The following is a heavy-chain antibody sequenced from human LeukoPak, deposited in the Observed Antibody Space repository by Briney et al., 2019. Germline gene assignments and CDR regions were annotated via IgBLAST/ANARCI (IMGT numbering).Heavy chain of an antibody. Sequence: GGSLRLSCAASRLSFSFYAMSWVRQAPGKGPEWVSSISGGGAGTYYADSVRGRFTISRDNSKDTLYLQMNSLRAEDTALYYCAKDFVRYNIQFDYWGQGALVTVSS. V-gene: IGHV3-23*01. CDR3: AKDFVRYNIQFDY. J-gene: IGHJ4*02. D-gene: IGHD1-1*01. CDR1: RLSFSFYA. CDR2: ISGGGAGT.